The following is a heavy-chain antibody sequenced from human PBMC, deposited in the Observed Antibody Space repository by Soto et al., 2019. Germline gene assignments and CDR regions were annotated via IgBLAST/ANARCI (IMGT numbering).Heavy chain of an antibody. V-gene: IGHV4-31*03. D-gene: IGHD6-19*01. CDR3: AMSRSGILDS. Sequence: NPSETLSLTCSVSGASFTSAVYYCSWIRQLPGKGLEWIGYIRNSVSTIYSPSLKSRATISVDTSKNQFSLRLNSVTAADTAMYYCAMSRSGILDSWGQGTLVTVSS. CDR1: GASFTSAVYY. CDR2: IRNSVST. J-gene: IGHJ5*01.